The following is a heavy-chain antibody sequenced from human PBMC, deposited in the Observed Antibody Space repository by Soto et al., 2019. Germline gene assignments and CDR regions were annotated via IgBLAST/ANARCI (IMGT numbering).Heavy chain of an antibody. CDR2: MNPNSGNT. D-gene: IGHD3-3*01. V-gene: IGHV1-8*01. CDR3: ARGRVTIFGVVIIPESWFDP. Sequence: VGSGEVSCKASGYTLTRYDINWVGQAPGRGLEWMGWMNPNSGNTGYAQKFQGRVTMTRNTSISTAYMELSSLRSEDTAVYYCARGRVTIFGVVIIPESWFDPWGQGTLVTVSS. J-gene: IGHJ5*02. CDR1: GYTLTRYD.